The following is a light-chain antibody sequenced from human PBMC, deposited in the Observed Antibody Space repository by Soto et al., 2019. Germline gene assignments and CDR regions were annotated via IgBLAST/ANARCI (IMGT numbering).Light chain of an antibody. CDR2: DVS. Sequence: QSVLTQPRSVSGSPGQSVTISCTGTSSDVGGYNYVSWYQQHPGKAPKLMIYDVSKRPSGVPDRFSGSKSGKTASLTISGLQAEDEADYYCCSYAGRYTYVFGTGTKVTVL. CDR3: CSYAGRYTYV. CDR1: SSDVGGYNY. V-gene: IGLV2-11*01. J-gene: IGLJ1*01.